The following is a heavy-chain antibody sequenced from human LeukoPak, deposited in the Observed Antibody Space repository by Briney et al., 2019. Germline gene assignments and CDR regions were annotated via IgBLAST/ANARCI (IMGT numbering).Heavy chain of an antibody. J-gene: IGHJ6*03. CDR2: ISSSGSTI. Sequence: GGSLTLPCAASGFPFSSYEMNWVRQAPGKGLEWVSYISSSGSTIYYADSVKGRFTISRQNAKNSLYLKMQCLRGEDTAGDYCAKEHAGWCGELYVRYYYMDVWGKETTVAISS. CDR1: GFPFSSYE. D-gene: IGHD3-10*01. CDR3: AKEHAGWCGELYVRYYYMDV. V-gene: IGHV3-48*03.